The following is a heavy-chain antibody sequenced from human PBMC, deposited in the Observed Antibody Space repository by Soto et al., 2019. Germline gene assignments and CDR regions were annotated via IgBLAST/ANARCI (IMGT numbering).Heavy chain of an antibody. CDR1: GDPVISGAYY. V-gene: IGHV4-31*03. CDR3: ATSHVDTAMGDY. D-gene: IGHD5-18*01. CDR2: IYYSGST. J-gene: IGHJ4*02. Sequence: LSLTCSVSGDPVISGAYYWSWIRQHPGKGLEWIGYIYYSGSTYYNPSLKSRVTISVDTSKNQFSLKLSSVTAADTAVYYCATSHVDTAMGDYWGQGTLVTVSS.